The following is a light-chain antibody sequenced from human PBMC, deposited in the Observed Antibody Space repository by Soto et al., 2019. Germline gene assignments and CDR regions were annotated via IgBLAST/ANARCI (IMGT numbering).Light chain of an antibody. Sequence: DIQMTQSPSSLSASVGDRVTITCRASQTISSYLNWYRQHPGKAPKLLIYATSSLQSGVPSRFSGSGSGTDFTLTISSLQPEDFATYYCQQSSDIPYTFGQGTKLEIK. J-gene: IGKJ2*01. CDR2: ATS. CDR1: QTISSY. CDR3: QQSSDIPYT. V-gene: IGKV1-39*01.